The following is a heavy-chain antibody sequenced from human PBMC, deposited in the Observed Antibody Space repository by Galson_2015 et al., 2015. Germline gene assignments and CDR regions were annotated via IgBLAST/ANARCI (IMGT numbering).Heavy chain of an antibody. CDR3: ARGRPGIAAKIPFDI. CDR2: ISAYNGNT. V-gene: IGHV1-18*01. CDR1: GYTFTSYG. Sequence: SVKVSCKASGYTFTSYGISWVRQAPGQGLEWMGWISAYNGNTNYAQKLQGRVTMTTDTSTSTAYMELRSLRSDDTAVYYCARGRPGIAAKIPFDIWGQGTMVTVSS. D-gene: IGHD6-13*01. J-gene: IGHJ3*02.